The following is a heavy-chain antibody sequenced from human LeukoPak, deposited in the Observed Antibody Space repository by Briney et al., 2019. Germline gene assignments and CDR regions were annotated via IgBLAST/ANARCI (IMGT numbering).Heavy chain of an antibody. V-gene: IGHV1-2*02. CDR1: GYTFTGYY. CDR3: ARGFLVAADRLDS. CDR2: TNPNSGGT. D-gene: IGHD2-15*01. J-gene: IGHJ4*02. Sequence: GASVKVSCKASGYTFTGYYMHWVRQAPGQEVEWMGWTNPNSGGTNYAQKFQGRVTMTRDTSISTAYMELTRLRSDDTAVYYCARGFLVAADRLDSWGQGTLVTVSS.